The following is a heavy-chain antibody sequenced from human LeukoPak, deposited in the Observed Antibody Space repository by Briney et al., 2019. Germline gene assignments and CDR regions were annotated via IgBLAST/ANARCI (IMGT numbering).Heavy chain of an antibody. CDR3: ARGPTISETGYFDY. J-gene: IGHJ4*03. V-gene: IGHV4-59*12. Sequence: KPSETLSLTCTVSGGSISSYYWSWIRQPPGKGLEWIGYIYYSGSTNYNPSLKSRVTISVDTSRNQFSLKLSSVTAADTAVYYCARGPTISETGYFDYWGQGTLVTVSS. CDR1: GGSISSYY. D-gene: IGHD1-1*01. CDR2: IYYSGST.